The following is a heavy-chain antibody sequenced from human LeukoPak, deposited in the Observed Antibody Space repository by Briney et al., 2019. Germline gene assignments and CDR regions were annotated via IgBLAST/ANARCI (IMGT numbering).Heavy chain of an antibody. CDR2: ISYSGAG. D-gene: IGHD3-22*01. J-gene: IGHJ4*02. CDR1: GGSLTGTYYY. CDR3: ARHNYDGSYYFDS. V-gene: IGHV4-39*01. Sequence: SETLSLTCTVSGGSLTGTYYYWGWVRQPPGKGLEWIGSISYSGAGHYNPSLQSRVTISVDTSKNLFSLKLSSVTAADTAVHYCARHNYDGSYYFDSWGQGTLVTVSS.